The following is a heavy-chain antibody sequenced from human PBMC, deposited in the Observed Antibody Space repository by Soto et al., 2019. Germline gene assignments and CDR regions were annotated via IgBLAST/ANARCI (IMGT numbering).Heavy chain of an antibody. D-gene: IGHD3-22*01. V-gene: IGHV4-59*01. Sequence: SETLSLTCTVSGGSISSYYWSWIRQPPGKGLEWIGYMYYSGSTDYNPSLKSRVTISVDTSKNQFSLKLSSVTAADTAVYYCGGKNYDSSGYFDYWGQGTLVTVSS. J-gene: IGHJ4*02. CDR3: GGKNYDSSGYFDY. CDR2: MYYSGST. CDR1: GGSISSYY.